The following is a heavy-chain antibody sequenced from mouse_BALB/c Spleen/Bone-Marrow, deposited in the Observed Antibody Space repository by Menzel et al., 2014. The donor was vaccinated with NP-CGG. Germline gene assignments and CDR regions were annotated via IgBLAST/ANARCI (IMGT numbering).Heavy chain of an antibody. Sequence: LMESGPGPVALSQILSITCTVSGFSLTGYGVNWVRQPPGKGLEWLGMIWGDGSTDYNSALKSRLSISKDNSKSLVFLKRNSLQTDDTARYYCASSTMITTGFAYWGQETLVTDS. CDR2: IWGDGST. V-gene: IGHV2-6-7*01. D-gene: IGHD2-4*01. CDR3: ASSTMITTGFAY. CDR1: GFSLTGYG. J-gene: IGHJ3*01.